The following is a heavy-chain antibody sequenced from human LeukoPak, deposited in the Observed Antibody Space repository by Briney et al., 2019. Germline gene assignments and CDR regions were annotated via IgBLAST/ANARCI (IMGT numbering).Heavy chain of an antibody. D-gene: IGHD2/OR15-2a*01. CDR2: INQDGSEK. CDR1: GFTFSTYW. Sequence: PGDSLRLSCAVAGFTFSTYWMSWVRQDPGKGLEWVANINQDGSEKYYVDSVKGRFTISRDSTKNSLYLQMNSLRAEDTAVYYCARMVRTIYAYWGQGTLVTVSS. V-gene: IGHV3-7*04. CDR3: ARMVRTIYAY. J-gene: IGHJ4*02.